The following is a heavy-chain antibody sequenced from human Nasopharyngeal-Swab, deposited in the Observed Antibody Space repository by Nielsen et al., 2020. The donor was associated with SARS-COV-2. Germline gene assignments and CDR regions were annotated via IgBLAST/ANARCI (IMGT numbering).Heavy chain of an antibody. CDR1: GFTFSSYA. CDR2: ISSSGSTI. D-gene: IGHD3-10*01. Sequence: GESLKISCAASGFTFSSYAMSWVRQAPGKGLEWVSYISSSGSTIYYADSVKGRFTISRDNAKNSLYLQMNSLRAEDTAVYYCARWGETSQSLYYYYGMDVWGQGTTVTVSS. CDR3: ARWGETSQSLYYYYGMDV. J-gene: IGHJ6*02. V-gene: IGHV3-48*04.